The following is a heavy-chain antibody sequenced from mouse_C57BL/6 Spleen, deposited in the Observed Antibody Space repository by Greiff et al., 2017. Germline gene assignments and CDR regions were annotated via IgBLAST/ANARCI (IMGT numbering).Heavy chain of an antibody. D-gene: IGHD1-1*01. Sequence: QVQLQQPGAELVRPGSSVKLSCKASGYTFTSYWMHWVKQRPIQGLEWIGNIDPSDSETHYNQKFKDKATFTVDKSSSTAYMQLSSLTSEDSAVYYCAREYYGRGAMDYWGQGTSVTVSS. J-gene: IGHJ4*01. CDR2: IDPSDSET. CDR1: GYTFTSYW. CDR3: AREYYGRGAMDY. V-gene: IGHV1-52*01.